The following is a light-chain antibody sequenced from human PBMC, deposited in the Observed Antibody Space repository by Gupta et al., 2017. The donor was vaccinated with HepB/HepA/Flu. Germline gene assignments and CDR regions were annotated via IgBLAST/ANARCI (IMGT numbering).Light chain of an antibody. V-gene: IGKV3-11*01. CDR2: DTS. Sequence: EIVLTQSPATLSLSPGERGTLSCMASQYVDIYLAWYQQIPGQPPRLLIYDTSNRATGTPARFSGSGSGTDFTLTIASLEPEDFAIYYCQQRRSWPITFGQGTRLEIK. CDR3: QQRRSWPIT. J-gene: IGKJ5*01. CDR1: QYVDIY.